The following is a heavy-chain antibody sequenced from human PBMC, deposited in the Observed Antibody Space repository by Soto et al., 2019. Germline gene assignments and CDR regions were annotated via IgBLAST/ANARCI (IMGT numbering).Heavy chain of an antibody. CDR1: GFTFSSYE. D-gene: IGHD3-3*01. J-gene: IGHJ4*02. V-gene: IGHV3-48*03. CDR3: ARVPYDFWSGYYYY. CDR2: ISSSGSTI. Sequence: GSLRLSCAASGFTFSSYEMNWVRQAPGKGLEWVSYISSSGSTIYYADSVKGRFTISRGNAKNSLYLQMNSLRAEDTAVYYCARVPYDFWSGYYYYWGQGTLVTVS.